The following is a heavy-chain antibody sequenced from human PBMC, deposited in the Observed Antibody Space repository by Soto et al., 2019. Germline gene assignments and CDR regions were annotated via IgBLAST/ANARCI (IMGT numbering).Heavy chain of an antibody. J-gene: IGHJ4*02. Sequence: QVQLVQSGAEVKKPGASVRVSCKASGYTFTSYGITWVRQAPGQGLEWMGWISVYNGNTNYAQRLQGRVTMTTDTSTTTAYMELRSLRSDATAVYYCARGQKLFQDGRFDYWGQGTLVTVSS. CDR2: ISVYNGNT. CDR3: ARGQKLFQDGRFDY. CDR1: GYTFTSYG. D-gene: IGHD1-1*01. V-gene: IGHV1-18*01.